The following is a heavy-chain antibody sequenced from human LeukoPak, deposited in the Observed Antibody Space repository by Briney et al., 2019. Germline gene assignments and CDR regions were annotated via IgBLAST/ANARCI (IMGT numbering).Heavy chain of an antibody. Sequence: SVKVSCKASGGTFSSYAISWVRQAPGQGLEWTGRIIPILGIANYAQKFQGRVTITADKSTSTAYMELSSLRSEDTAVYYCARNGSGRTFDPWGQGTLVTVSS. V-gene: IGHV1-69*04. CDR2: IIPILGIA. D-gene: IGHD3-10*01. J-gene: IGHJ5*02. CDR3: ARNGSGRTFDP. CDR1: GGTFSSYA.